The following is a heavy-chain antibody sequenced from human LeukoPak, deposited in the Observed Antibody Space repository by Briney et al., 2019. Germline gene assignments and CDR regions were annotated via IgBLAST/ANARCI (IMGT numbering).Heavy chain of an antibody. V-gene: IGHV3-74*01. D-gene: IGHD6-13*01. Sequence: GGSLRLSCAASGFTFTSYWMHWVRQAPGKGLMWVSRIDTDGSSTRYADSVEGRFTISRDNAKNTLYLQMNSLRAEDTAVYYCARDGIAAAGILDYWGQGTLVTVSS. CDR2: IDTDGSST. CDR3: ARDGIAAAGILDY. J-gene: IGHJ4*02. CDR1: GFTFTSYW.